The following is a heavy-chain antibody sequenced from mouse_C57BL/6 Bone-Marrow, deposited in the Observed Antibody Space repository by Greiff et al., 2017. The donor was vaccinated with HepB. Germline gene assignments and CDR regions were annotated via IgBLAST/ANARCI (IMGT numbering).Heavy chain of an antibody. J-gene: IGHJ1*03. CDR2: IYPSDSET. CDR3: AKGCYWYFDV. V-gene: IGHV1-61*01. CDR1: GYTFTSYW. Sequence: VQLQQPGAELVRPGSSVKLSCKASGYTFTSYWMDWVKQRPGQGLEWIGNIYPSDSETPYNQKFKDKATLTVDKSSSTAYMQLSSLTTEDSAVYYCAKGCYWYFDVWGTGTTVTVSS.